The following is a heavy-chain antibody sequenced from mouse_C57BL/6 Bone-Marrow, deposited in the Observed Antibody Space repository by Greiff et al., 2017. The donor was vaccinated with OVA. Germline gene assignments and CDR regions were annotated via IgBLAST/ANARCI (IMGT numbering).Heavy chain of an antibody. V-gene: IGHV1-72*01. Sequence: QVQLQQSGAELARPGASVKLSCKASGYTFTSYWMHWVKQRPGRGLEWIGRIDPNSGGTKYNEKFKSKATLTVDKPSSTAYMQLSSLTSEDSAVYYCARSVLLRFWYFDVWGTGTTVTVSS. CDR2: IDPNSGGT. D-gene: IGHD1-1*01. CDR1: GYTFTSYW. CDR3: ARSVLLRFWYFDV. J-gene: IGHJ1*03.